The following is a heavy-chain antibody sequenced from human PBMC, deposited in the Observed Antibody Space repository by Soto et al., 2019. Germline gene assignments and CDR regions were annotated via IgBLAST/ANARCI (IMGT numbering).Heavy chain of an antibody. D-gene: IGHD6-19*01. V-gene: IGHV1-2*02. CDR2: MNPNTGGA. CDR1: GYNFNGYY. J-gene: IGHJ4*02. CDR3: AKVIATIGSKQWLAQTKHQALDY. Sequence: QVNLVQSGAEVKKPGASVKVSCKASGYNFNGYYIHWVRQAPGQGLEWMGWMNPNTGGANYAQKFQGKVIMTTDTSISTAYLELMSLTSDDTAVYYCAKVIATIGSKQWLAQTKHQALDYWGQGTLVTGSS.